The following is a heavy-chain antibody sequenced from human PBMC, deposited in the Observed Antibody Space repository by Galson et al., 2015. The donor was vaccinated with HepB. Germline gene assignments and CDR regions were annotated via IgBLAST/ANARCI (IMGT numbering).Heavy chain of an antibody. V-gene: IGHV3-48*04. Sequence: SLRLSCAASTFIFSTYSMNWVRQAPGKGLEWVSYISSSSTTIYYADSVKGRFTISRDNAKNSLYLQMNSLRADDTAVYYCASDLNSSGWYSYWGQGTLVTVSS. CDR3: ASDLNSSGWYSY. CDR1: TFIFSTYS. CDR2: ISSSSTTI. D-gene: IGHD6-19*01. J-gene: IGHJ4*02.